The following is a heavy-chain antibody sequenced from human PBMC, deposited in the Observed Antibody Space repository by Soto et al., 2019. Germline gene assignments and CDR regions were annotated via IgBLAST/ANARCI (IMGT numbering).Heavy chain of an antibody. CDR2: IYHSGST. D-gene: IGHD6-13*01. Sequence: SETLSLTCSVFGDSIRSAHYFWGWVRQPPGKGLEWIGYIYHSGSTFYNPSLRSRVTISVDTSKNQFSLKLSSVTAADTAVYYCASVIAAAAWFEYNWFDPWGQGTLVTVSS. CDR1: GDSIRSAHYF. CDR3: ASVIAAAAWFEYNWFDP. V-gene: IGHV4-31*03. J-gene: IGHJ5*02.